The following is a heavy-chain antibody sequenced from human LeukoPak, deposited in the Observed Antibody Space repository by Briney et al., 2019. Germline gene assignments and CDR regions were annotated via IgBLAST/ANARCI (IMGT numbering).Heavy chain of an antibody. J-gene: IGHJ6*02. V-gene: IGHV4-59*08. CDR2: IYYSGST. Sequence: SETLSLTCTVSGGSISSYYWSWIRQPPGKGLEWIGYIYYSGSTNYNPSLKSRVTISVDTSKNQFSLKLSSVTAADTAVYYCARSITMVRGEYYYYGMDVWGQGTTVTVSS. D-gene: IGHD3-10*01. CDR3: ARSITMVRGEYYYYGMDV. CDR1: GGSISSYY.